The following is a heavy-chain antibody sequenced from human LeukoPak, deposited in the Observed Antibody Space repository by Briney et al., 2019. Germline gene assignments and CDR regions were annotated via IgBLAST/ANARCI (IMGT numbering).Heavy chain of an antibody. CDR3: ARGSRTIVTTKFARGHYMDV. V-gene: IGHV3-30*03. CDR1: GFTFSSYG. Sequence: GRSLRLSCAASGFTFSSYGMHWVRQAPGKGLEWVAVISYDGSNKYYADSVKGRFTISRDNSKNTLYLQMNSLRAEDTAVYYSARGSRTIVTTKFARGHYMDVWGKGTTVTVSS. D-gene: IGHD5-12*01. J-gene: IGHJ6*03. CDR2: ISYDGSNK.